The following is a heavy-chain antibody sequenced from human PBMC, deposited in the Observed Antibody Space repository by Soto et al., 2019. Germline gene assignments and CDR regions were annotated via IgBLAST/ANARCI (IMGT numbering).Heavy chain of an antibody. V-gene: IGHV1-46*03. J-gene: IGHJ3*02. D-gene: IGHD5-12*01. CDR3: ARVIEDIVATEIWAIDI. CDR2: INPSGGST. Sequence: GASVKVSCKASGYTFTSYYMHWVRQAPGQGLEWMGIINPSGGSTSYAQKFQGRVTMTRDTSTSTVYMELSSLRSEDTAVYYCARVIEDIVATEIWAIDISGQGTMVTVSS. CDR1: GYTFTSYY.